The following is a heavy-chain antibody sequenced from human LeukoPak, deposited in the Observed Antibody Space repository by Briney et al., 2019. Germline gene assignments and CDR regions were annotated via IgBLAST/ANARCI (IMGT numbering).Heavy chain of an antibody. CDR1: GFTFSSYS. Sequence: KTGGSLRLSCAASGFTFSSYSMNWVRQAPGKGLEWVSSTSSSSSYIYYADSVKGRFTISRDNAKNSLYLQMNSLRAEDTAVYYCARDGLVVPAAITAFNWFDPWGQGTLVTVSS. CDR3: ARDGLVVPAAITAFNWFDP. V-gene: IGHV3-21*01. D-gene: IGHD2-2*01. J-gene: IGHJ5*02. CDR2: TSSSSSYI.